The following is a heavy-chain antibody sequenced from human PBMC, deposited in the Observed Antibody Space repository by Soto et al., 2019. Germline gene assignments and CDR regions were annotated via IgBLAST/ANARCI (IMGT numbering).Heavy chain of an antibody. D-gene: IGHD2-8*01. J-gene: IGHJ4*02. CDR3: AREGVNGGFDY. Sequence: EVQLVESGGGLIQPGGSLRLSCAASGFTVSSNYMSWVRQAPGKGLEWVANIKQDGSEKYYVDSVKGRFTISRDNAKNSLYLQMNSLRAEDTAVYYCAREGVNGGFDYWGQGTLVTVSS. CDR2: IKQDGSEK. CDR1: GFTVSSNY. V-gene: IGHV3-7*03.